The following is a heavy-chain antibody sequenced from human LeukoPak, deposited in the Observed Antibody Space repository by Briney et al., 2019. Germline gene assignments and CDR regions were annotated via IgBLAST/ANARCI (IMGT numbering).Heavy chain of an antibody. D-gene: IGHD3-10*01. CDR1: GGSFSGYY. Sequence: SETLFLTCAVYGGSFSGYYWSWIRQPPGKGLEWIGEINHSGSTNYNPSLKSRVTISVDTSKNQFSLKLSSVTAADTAVYYCARPSFKRYYHDSGSYPYDYWGQGTLVTVSS. J-gene: IGHJ4*02. CDR3: ARPSFKRYYHDSGSYPYDY. V-gene: IGHV4-34*01. CDR2: INHSGST.